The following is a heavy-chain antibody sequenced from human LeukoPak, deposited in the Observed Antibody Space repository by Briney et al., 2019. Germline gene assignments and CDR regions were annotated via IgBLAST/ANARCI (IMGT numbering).Heavy chain of an antibody. CDR2: IYYSGFT. CDR3: ARSYGSGSSNWFDP. D-gene: IGHD3-10*01. CDR1: GGSISSYY. V-gene: IGHV4-59*01. Sequence: SETLSLTCTVSGGSISSYYWSWIQQPPGKGLEWIGYIYYSGFTYYNPSLKSRVTVPVDTSKNQFSLKLSSVTAADTAVYYCARSYGSGSSNWFDPWGQGTLVTVSS. J-gene: IGHJ5*02.